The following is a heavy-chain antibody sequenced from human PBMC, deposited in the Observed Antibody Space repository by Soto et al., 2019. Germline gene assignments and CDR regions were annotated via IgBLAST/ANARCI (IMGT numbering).Heavy chain of an antibody. D-gene: IGHD4-17*01. CDR1: GFTFSSYG. J-gene: IGHJ4*02. Sequence: QVQLVESGGGVVQPGRSLRLSCAASGFTFSSYGMHWVRQAPGKGLEWVAVIWYDGSNKYYADSVKGRFTISRDNSKNTLYLQMTSLRAEDTAVYYCAGDTVPDGYWGQGTLVTVSS. CDR2: IWYDGSNK. CDR3: AGDTVPDGY. V-gene: IGHV3-33*01.